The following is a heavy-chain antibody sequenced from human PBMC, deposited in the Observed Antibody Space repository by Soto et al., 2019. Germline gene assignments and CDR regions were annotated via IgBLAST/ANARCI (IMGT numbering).Heavy chain of an antibody. CDR1: GYTFTDYY. CDR3: ARDPIGGGAPYYFDY. Sequence: ASVKVSCKASGYTFTDYYMYWVRQAPGQGPEWMGEINPNSGGAIYAQKLQGRVTMTRDTSISTAYMELSRLTSDDTAVYYCARDPIGGGAPYYFDYWGQGTLVTVSS. CDR2: INPNSGGA. D-gene: IGHD3-16*01. J-gene: IGHJ4*02. V-gene: IGHV1-2*02.